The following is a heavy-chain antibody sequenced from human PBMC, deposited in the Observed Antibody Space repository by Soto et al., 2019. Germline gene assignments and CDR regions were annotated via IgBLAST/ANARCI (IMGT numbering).Heavy chain of an antibody. Sequence: SETLSLTCTVSGGSISSYYWSWIRQPPGKGLEWIGYIYYSGSTNYNPSLKSRVTISVDTSRNQFSLKLSSVTAADTAVYYCARGIPSVGPLRYFDWLSGREDAFDIWGQGTMVTVSS. D-gene: IGHD3-9*01. CDR1: GGSISSYY. CDR3: ARGIPSVGPLRYFDWLSGREDAFDI. J-gene: IGHJ3*02. V-gene: IGHV4-59*01. CDR2: IYYSGST.